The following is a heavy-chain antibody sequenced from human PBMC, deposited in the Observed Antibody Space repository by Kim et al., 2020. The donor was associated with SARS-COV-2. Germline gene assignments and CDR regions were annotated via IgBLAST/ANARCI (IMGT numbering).Heavy chain of an antibody. Sequence: ASVKVSCKASGYSFINYDINWVRQATGQGLEWMGWMNPNSGKTALAQKFQGRVTMTRDTSKSTAYMEVSSLGFDDTAVYYCVRANWDPLTGNPHFDHWGQGSLVTVSS. CDR3: VRANWDPLTGNPHFDH. CDR2: MNPNSGKT. CDR1: GYSFINYD. D-gene: IGHD3-9*01. V-gene: IGHV1-8*01. J-gene: IGHJ4*02.